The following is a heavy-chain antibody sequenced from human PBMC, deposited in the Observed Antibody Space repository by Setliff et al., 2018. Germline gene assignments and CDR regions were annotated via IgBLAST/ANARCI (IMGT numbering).Heavy chain of an antibody. V-gene: IGHV3-30*01. J-gene: IGHJ4*02. CDR3: AKSAGSSSSTNLEY. CDR1: GFTFSSYK. CDR2: ISYDVINK. D-gene: IGHD6-6*01. Sequence: PGGSLRLSCAASGFTFSSYKMHWVRQAPGKGLEWVSVISYDVINKFYADSVKGRFTISRDNSKNTLFLQMNSLRAEYTALYYCAKSAGSSSSTNLEYLGPGTLVTVSS.